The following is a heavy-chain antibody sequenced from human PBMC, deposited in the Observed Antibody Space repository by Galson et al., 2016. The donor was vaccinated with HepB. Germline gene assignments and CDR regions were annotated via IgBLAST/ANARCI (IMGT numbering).Heavy chain of an antibody. V-gene: IGHV4-61*09. D-gene: IGHD6-19*01. J-gene: IGHJ3*01. CDR1: GVSIGSVGNY. Sequence: LSLTCTVSGVSIGSVGNYWSWIRQSAGKGLEWLGHIYANGTSHYNPSLKSRLAISVDTSQNQISLRLSSVTATDPALYFCAREAWLWLVKNSFDLWGQGTMVTVAS. CDR2: IYANGTS. CDR3: AREAWLWLVKNSFDL.